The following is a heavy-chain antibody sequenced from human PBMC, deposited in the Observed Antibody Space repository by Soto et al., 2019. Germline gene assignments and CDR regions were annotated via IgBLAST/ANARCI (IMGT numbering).Heavy chain of an antibody. CDR3: ARSLLSGSYRIDNWFDP. J-gene: IGHJ5*02. CDR1: GYTFTSYY. Sequence: ASVKVSCKASGYTFTSYYMHWVRQAPGQGLEWMGIINPSGGSTSYAQKFQGRVTMTRDTSTSTVYMELSSLRSEDTAVYYCARSLLSGSYRIDNWFDPWGQGTLVTVS. D-gene: IGHD1-26*01. V-gene: IGHV1-46*01. CDR2: INPSGGST.